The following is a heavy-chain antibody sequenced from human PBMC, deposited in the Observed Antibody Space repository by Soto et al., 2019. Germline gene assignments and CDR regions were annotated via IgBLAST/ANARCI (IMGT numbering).Heavy chain of an antibody. Sequence: HVQLVQSGTEVKKPGASVRVSCMVSGYPFTTYYIHWVRQAPGQGLEWMGWIDHRSGGTVYEPKFQGRVTMTRDTSISTVYRDLSGLTSDDTALDYGATDDYGIFPYWGQGSLVTVSS. J-gene: IGHJ4*02. D-gene: IGHD3-10*01. CDR3: ATDDYGIFPY. V-gene: IGHV1-2*02. CDR2: IDHRSGGT. CDR1: GYPFTTYY.